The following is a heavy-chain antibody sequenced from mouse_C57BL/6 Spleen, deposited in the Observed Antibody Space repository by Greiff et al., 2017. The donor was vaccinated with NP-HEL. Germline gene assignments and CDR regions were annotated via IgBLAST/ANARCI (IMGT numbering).Heavy chain of an antibody. J-gene: IGHJ1*03. CDR3: ARAPITTVVVKGYFDV. V-gene: IGHV1-59*01. Sequence: VQLQQSGAELVRPGTSVKLSCKASGYTFTSYWMHWVKQRPGQGLEWIGVIDPSDSFTNYNQKFKGKATLTVDTSSSPAYMQLSSLTSEDSAVYYCARAPITTVVVKGYFDVWGTGTTVTVSS. D-gene: IGHD1-1*01. CDR2: IDPSDSFT. CDR1: GYTFTSYW.